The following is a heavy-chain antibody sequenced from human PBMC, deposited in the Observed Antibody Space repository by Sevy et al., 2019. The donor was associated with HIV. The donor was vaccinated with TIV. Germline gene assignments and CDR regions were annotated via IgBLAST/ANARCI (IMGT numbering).Heavy chain of an antibody. D-gene: IGHD3-22*01. Sequence: GGSLRLSCAASGFTFIDYYMSWIRQAPGKGLERVSHISTSGVTIYYADSVKGRFTISRDNAKNSQYLQMNSLRAEDTAVYYCARGSNYYESSGPSYFDYWGQGSLVTVSS. V-gene: IGHV3-11*01. CDR2: ISTSGVTI. J-gene: IGHJ4*02. CDR3: ARGSNYYESSGPSYFDY. CDR1: GFTFIDYY.